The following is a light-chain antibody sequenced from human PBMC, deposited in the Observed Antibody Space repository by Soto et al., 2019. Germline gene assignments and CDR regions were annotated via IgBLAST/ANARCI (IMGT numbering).Light chain of an antibody. J-gene: IGKJ4*01. Sequence: EVVMTQSPDTLSLSPGEGVTLSCRASQGIGDTLAWYQHKPGHTPRLLIYYTSTRATVVQARFSGSRSGTDFTLTISRLEPEDFAVYYCQQYGSSPTFGGGPKLDLK. V-gene: IGKV3-20*01. CDR2: YTS. CDR3: QQYGSSPT. CDR1: QGIGDT.